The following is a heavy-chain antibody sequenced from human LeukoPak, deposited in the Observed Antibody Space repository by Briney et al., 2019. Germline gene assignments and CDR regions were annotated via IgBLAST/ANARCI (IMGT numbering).Heavy chain of an antibody. J-gene: IGHJ4*02. CDR1: GGSISSYY. D-gene: IGHD3-9*01. V-gene: IGHV4-59*01. CDR3: ARPPYYDILTGQIFPGFDY. Sequence: PSETLSLTCTVSGGSISSYYWSWIRQPPGKGLEWIGYIYYSGSTDYNPSLKSRVTISVDTSKNQFSLKLSSVTAADTAVYYCARPPYYDILTGQIFPGFDYWGQGTLVTVSS. CDR2: IYYSGST.